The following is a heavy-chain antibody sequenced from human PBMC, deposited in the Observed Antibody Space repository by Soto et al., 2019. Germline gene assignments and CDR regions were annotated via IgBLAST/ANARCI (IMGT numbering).Heavy chain of an antibody. CDR1: GYTFTGKS. J-gene: IGHJ6*02. CDR2: INPNSGGT. V-gene: IGHV1-2*02. D-gene: IGHD3-3*01. Sequence: APAKLFCKDSGYTFTGKSRRWVRQDHGKGLEWMGWINPNSGGTSYAQKFQGRVTMTRDTSISTAYMELSRLRSDDTAVYYCARDGVYNVLRFMEWECYGTDVWGQGTTVTGTS. CDR3: ARDGVYNVLRFMEWECYGTDV.